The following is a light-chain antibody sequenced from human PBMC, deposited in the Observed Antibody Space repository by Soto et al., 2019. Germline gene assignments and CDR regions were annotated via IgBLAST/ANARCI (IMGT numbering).Light chain of an antibody. CDR1: QSVSSY. Sequence: EIVLTQSPATLSLSPGERATLSCRASQSVSSYLAWYQQKPGQAPRLLIYDASNRATGIPARFSGSGSGTAFTLTISSLELEDFAVYYCQQRSNWPPIPFGQGTRLEIK. V-gene: IGKV3-11*01. CDR3: QQRSNWPPIP. J-gene: IGKJ5*01. CDR2: DAS.